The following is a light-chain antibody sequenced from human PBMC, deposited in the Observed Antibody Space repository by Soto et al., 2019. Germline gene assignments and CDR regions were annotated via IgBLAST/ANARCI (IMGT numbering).Light chain of an antibody. CDR1: QSISSW. Sequence: DIQMTQSPSTLSASVGDRVTITCRASQSISSWLAWYQQKPGKAPNLLIYKASSLESGVPSRSSGSGSGTEFTLTISSLQPDDFATYYCQQYNSYPLTFGGRTKVEIK. CDR3: QQYNSYPLT. V-gene: IGKV1-5*03. CDR2: KAS. J-gene: IGKJ4*01.